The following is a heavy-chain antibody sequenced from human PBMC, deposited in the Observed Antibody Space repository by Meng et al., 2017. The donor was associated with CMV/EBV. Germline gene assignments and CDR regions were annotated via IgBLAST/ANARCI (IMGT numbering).Heavy chain of an antibody. CDR3: ASMGGIIAAAGTGYY. CDR1: GFTFISYA. V-gene: IGHV3-30*04. CDR2: ISYDGSNK. D-gene: IGHD6-13*01. Sequence: SGFTFISYAMHWVRQAPGKGLEWVAVISYDGSNKYYADSVKGRFTISRDNSKNTLYLQMNSLRAEDTAVYYCASMGGIIAAAGTGYYWGQGTLVTVSS. J-gene: IGHJ4*02.